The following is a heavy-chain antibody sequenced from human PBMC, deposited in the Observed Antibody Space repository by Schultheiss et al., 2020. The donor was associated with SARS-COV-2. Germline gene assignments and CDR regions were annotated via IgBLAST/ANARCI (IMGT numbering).Heavy chain of an antibody. CDR3: ARKYFDWYYMDV. J-gene: IGHJ6*03. D-gene: IGHD3-9*01. CDR2: ISSSSSYI. Sequence: GGSLRLSCAASGFTFSSYSMNWVRQAPGKGLEWVSSISSSSSYIYYADSVKGRFTISRDNAKNSLYLQMNSLRAEDTAVYYCARKYFDWYYMDVWGKGTTVTVSS. CDR1: GFTFSSYS. V-gene: IGHV3-21*01.